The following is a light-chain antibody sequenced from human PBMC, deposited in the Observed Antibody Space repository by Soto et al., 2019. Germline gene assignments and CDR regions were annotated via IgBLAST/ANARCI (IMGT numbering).Light chain of an antibody. CDR2: SNN. Sequence: QSALTQPPSASGTPGQRVTISCSGSSSNIGSNYVYWYQQLPGTAPKLLIYSNNQRPSGVPDRFSGSKSGTSASLAISGLRSEDEADYYCAAWDDSLSGVVFGGRTKVTVL. J-gene: IGLJ2*01. CDR3: AAWDDSLSGVV. V-gene: IGLV1-47*02. CDR1: SSNIGSNY.